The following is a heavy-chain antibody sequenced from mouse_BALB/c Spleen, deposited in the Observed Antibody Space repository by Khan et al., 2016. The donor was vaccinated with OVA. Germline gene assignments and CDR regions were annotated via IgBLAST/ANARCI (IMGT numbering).Heavy chain of an antibody. Sequence: QVQLKESGPGLVAPSQSLSITCTVSGFSLSRYNIHWVRQPPGKGLEWLGMIWGGGGTDYNSTLKSRLSISQDNSKSQVFLKMNSLQTDDTAMYYCERTYYWYDGYSAMDYWGQGTSVTVSS. CDR1: GFSLSRYN. D-gene: IGHD2-14*01. CDR3: ERTYYWYDGYSAMDY. V-gene: IGHV2-6-4*01. J-gene: IGHJ4*01. CDR2: IWGGGGT.